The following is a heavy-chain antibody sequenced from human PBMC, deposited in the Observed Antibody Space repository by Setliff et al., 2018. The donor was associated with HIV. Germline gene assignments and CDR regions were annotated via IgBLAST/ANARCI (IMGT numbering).Heavy chain of an antibody. CDR2: INPNSGGT. J-gene: IGHJ5*02. CDR3: ARNVPGILPRWVGFDP. D-gene: IGHD1-20*01. Sequence: ASVKVSCKASGYTFTGYYMHWVRQAPGQGLEWMGWINPNSGGTNSAQKFQGRVTMTRDTSISTAYMELRRLKSDDTAVYYCARNVPGILPRWVGFDPWGQGTQVTVSS. CDR1: GYTFTGYY. V-gene: IGHV1-2*02.